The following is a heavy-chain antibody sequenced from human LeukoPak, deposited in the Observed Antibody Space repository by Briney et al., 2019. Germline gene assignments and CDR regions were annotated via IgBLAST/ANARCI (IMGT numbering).Heavy chain of an antibody. CDR1: GGSISSSSYY. Sequence: SETLSLTCTVSGGSISSSSYYWGWIRQPPGKGLEWIGSIYYSGSTYYNPSLKSRVTISVDTSRNQFSLKLSSVTAADTAVYYCAPDNAAFDIWGQGTMVTVSS. J-gene: IGHJ3*02. CDR2: IYYSGST. V-gene: IGHV4-39*01. D-gene: IGHD1-1*01. CDR3: APDNAAFDI.